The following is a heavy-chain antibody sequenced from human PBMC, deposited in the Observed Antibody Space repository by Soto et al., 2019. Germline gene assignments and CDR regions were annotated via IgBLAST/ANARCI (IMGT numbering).Heavy chain of an antibody. CDR3: AKSTGGTANGMDF. V-gene: IGHV3-9*01. J-gene: IGHJ6*02. CDR1: GFTFADYG. D-gene: IGHD2-8*02. CDR2: ISFYSGSI. Sequence: EVQLVESGGGLVQPGRSLRLSCAASGFTFADYGMHWVRQAPGKGLEWVSGISFYSGSIGYADSVKGRFTISRDNAKNSLYLQMNSLRTEDTALYYCAKSTGGTANGMDFWGQGTTVTVSS.